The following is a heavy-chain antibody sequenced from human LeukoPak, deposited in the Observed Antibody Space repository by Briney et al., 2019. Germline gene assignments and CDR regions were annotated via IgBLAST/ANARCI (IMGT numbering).Heavy chain of an antibody. Sequence: SETLSLTCTVSGGSISSGGYYWSWIRQPAGKGLEWIGRIYTSGSTNYNPSLKSRVTISVDTSKNQFSLKLSSETAADTAVYYCARAVIRFLEWVGGAFDIWGQGTMVTVSS. CDR1: GGSISSGGYY. V-gene: IGHV4-61*02. CDR2: IYTSGST. J-gene: IGHJ3*02. CDR3: ARAVIRFLEWVGGAFDI. D-gene: IGHD3-3*01.